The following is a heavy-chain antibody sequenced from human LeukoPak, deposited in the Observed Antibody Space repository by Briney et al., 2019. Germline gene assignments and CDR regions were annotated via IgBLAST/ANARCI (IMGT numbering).Heavy chain of an antibody. Sequence: PGGSLRLSCAASGFTFNIFAMSWVRQAPGKGLEWVSIINGSGSNTYYADSVKGRFTISRDNAKNSLYLQMNSLRAEDTALYYCAKDSRRRRYYYYYGMDVWGQGTTVTVSS. V-gene: IGHV3-23*01. CDR3: AKDSRRRRYYYYYGMDV. CDR2: INGSGSNT. CDR1: GFTFNIFA. J-gene: IGHJ6*02.